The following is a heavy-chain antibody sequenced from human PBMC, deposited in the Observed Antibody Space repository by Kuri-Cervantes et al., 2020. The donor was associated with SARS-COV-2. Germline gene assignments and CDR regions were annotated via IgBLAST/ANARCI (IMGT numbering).Heavy chain of an antibody. CDR1: GYTFTGYY. CDR2: INPNSGGT. V-gene: IGHV1-2*02. D-gene: IGHD3-3*01. CDR3: ARGTTIFGVAIWFDP. Sequence: ASVKASCKASGYTFTGYYMHWVRQAPGQGLEWMGWINPNSGGTNYAQKFQGRVTMTRDTSISTAYMELSRLRSDDTAVYYCARGTTIFGVAIWFDPWGQGTLVTVSS. J-gene: IGHJ5*02.